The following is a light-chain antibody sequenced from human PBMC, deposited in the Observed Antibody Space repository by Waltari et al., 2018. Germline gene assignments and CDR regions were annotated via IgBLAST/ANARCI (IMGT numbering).Light chain of an antibody. CDR2: AAS. Sequence: DIQMTQPPSSLSASVGDKVTSTCRASQVISNSLAWYQQKPGKAPKLLIYAASNLQSGVPSRFSGSGSGTDFTLTISSLQPEDFAVYYCQQRNSYPFTFGPGTKLDIK. CDR1: QVISNS. V-gene: IGKV1-9*01. CDR3: QQRNSYPFT. J-gene: IGKJ3*01.